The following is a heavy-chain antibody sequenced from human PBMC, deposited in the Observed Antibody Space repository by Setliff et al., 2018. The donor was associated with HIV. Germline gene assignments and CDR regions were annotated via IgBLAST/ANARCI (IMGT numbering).Heavy chain of an antibody. D-gene: IGHD1-26*01. CDR3: ARGTRVGANDAFDI. V-gene: IGHV1-2*06. J-gene: IGHJ3*02. CDR2: INPNSGGT. Sequence: ASVKVSCKASGYTFTGYYIHWVRRAPGQGLEWMGRINPNSGGTKYAQMCQGRVTMTRDTSISKAYMELSRLRSDDTAVYYCARGTRVGANDAFDIWGQGTMVTVS. CDR1: GYTFTGYY.